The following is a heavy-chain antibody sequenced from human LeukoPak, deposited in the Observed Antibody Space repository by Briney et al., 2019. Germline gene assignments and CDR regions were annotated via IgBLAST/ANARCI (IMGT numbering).Heavy chain of an antibody. D-gene: IGHD1-26*01. CDR1: GYTFTSYG. CDR2: ISAYNGNT. CDR3: ARDQRWELIWWFDP. V-gene: IGHV1-18*01. J-gene: IGHJ5*02. Sequence: ASVKVSRKASGYTFTSYGISWVRQAPGQGLEWMGWISAYNGNTNYAQKLQGRVTMTTDTSTSTAYMELRSLRSDDTAVYYCARDQRWELIWWFDPWGQGTLVTVSS.